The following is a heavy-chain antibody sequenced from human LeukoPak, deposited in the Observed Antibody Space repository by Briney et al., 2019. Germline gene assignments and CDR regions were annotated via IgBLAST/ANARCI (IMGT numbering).Heavy chain of an antibody. Sequence: PGGSLRPSCAASGFTFSDYAMNWVRQAPGKGLEWVSTISGSGGSTYYAGSVKGRFTISRDNSKNTLYLQMNSLRAEDTAIYYCAKSQAWSSTTMDWFDPWGQGTLVTVSS. CDR2: ISGSGGST. D-gene: IGHD2-2*01. V-gene: IGHV3-23*01. CDR3: AKSQAWSSTTMDWFDP. CDR1: GFTFSDYA. J-gene: IGHJ5*02.